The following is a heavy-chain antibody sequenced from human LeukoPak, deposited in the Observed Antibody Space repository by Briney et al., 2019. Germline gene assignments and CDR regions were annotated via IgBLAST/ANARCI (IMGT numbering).Heavy chain of an antibody. J-gene: IGHJ3*02. CDR1: GYTFTSYG. Sequence: SVKVSCKASGYTFTSYGISWVRQAPGQGLEWMGGIIPIFGTTNYAQKFQDRVTITADKSTSTAYMELSSLRSEDTAVYYCARGRHYGSGSYHDAFDIWGQGTMVTVSS. CDR3: ARGRHYGSGSYHDAFDI. D-gene: IGHD3-10*01. CDR2: IIPIFGTT. V-gene: IGHV1-69*06.